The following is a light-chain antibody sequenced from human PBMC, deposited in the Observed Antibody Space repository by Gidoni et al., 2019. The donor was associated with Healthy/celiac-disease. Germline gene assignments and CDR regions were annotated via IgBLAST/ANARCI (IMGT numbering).Light chain of an antibody. CDR1: SGSIASNY. CDR3: QSYDSSKGV. V-gene: IGLV6-57*04. Sequence: NFMLTQPHSVSESPGKTVTISCPRSSGSIASNYVQWYQQRPGSAPTTVVYEDNQRPSGVPARFSGSIDSTSNSASLTISGLKTEDEADYYGQSYDSSKGVFGGGTKLTVL. J-gene: IGLJ3*02. CDR2: EDN.